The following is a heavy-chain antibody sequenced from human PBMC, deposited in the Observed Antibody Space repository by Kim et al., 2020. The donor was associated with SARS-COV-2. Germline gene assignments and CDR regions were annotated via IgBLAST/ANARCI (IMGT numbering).Heavy chain of an antibody. CDR1: GGSFSGYY. D-gene: IGHD4-17*01. J-gene: IGHJ5*02. CDR3: ARLPMTTVTTGVT. V-gene: IGHV4-34*01. CDR2: INHSGST. Sequence: SETLSLTCAVYGGSFSGYYWSWIRQPPGKGLEWIGEINHSGSTNYNPSLKSRVTISVDTSKNQFSLKLSSVTAADTAVYYCARLPMTTVTTGVTWGQGTLVTVSS.